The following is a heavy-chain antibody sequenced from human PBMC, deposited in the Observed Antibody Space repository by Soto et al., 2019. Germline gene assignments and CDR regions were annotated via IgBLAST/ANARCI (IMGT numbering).Heavy chain of an antibody. CDR1: GGSFSGYY. CDR3: ARGLYGDYYGSGSYYSFDY. J-gene: IGHJ4*02. V-gene: IGHV4-34*01. CDR2: INHSGST. Sequence: SETLSLTCAVYGGSFSGYYWSWIRQPPGKGLEWIGEINHSGSTNYNPSLKSRVTISVDTSKNQFSLKLSSVTAADTAVYYYARGLYGDYYGSGSYYSFDYWGQGTLVTVSS. D-gene: IGHD3-10*01.